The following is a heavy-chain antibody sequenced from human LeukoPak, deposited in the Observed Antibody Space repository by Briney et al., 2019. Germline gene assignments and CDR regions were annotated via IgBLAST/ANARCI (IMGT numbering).Heavy chain of an antibody. J-gene: IGHJ3*02. V-gene: IGHV4-39*07. D-gene: IGHD2-2*01. CDR1: GGSISSSSYY. CDR3: ARARYANAWYAFDI. CDR2: IYYSGST. Sequence: SETLSLTCTVSGGSISSSSYYWGWIRQPPGKGLEWIGSIYYSGSTYYNPSLTSRVTTLVDTSKNQFSLKLTSVTAADTAVCYCARARYANAWYAFDIWGHRTMVTVSS.